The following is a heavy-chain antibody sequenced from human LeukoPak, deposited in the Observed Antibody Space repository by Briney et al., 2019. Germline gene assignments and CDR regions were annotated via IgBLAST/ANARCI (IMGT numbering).Heavy chain of an antibody. D-gene: IGHD5-18*01. CDR2: ISGNGGST. Sequence: PGGSLRLSWTLSGLTFRNHGMSWLRQAPGKGLEWVSTISGNGGSTYYADSVKGRFTISRDNSKRMVYLQMDSLRADDTATYYWAKLNSYGDYWGQGTLVTISS. V-gene: IGHV3-23*01. CDR3: AKLNSYGDY. J-gene: IGHJ4*02. CDR1: GLTFRNHG.